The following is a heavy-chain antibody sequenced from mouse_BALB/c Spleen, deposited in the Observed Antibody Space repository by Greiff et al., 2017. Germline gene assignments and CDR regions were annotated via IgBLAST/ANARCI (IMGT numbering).Heavy chain of an antibody. D-gene: IGHD2-10*02. J-gene: IGHJ2*01. V-gene: IGHV1-80*01. CDR3: ARGRYGNPASCDY. Sequence: VQLVESGAELVRPGSSVKISCKASGYAFSSYWMNWVKQRPGQGLEWIGQIYPGDGDTNYNGKFKGKATLTADKSSSTAYMQLSSLTSEDSAVYFCARGRYGNPASCDYWGQGTTLTVSS. CDR1: GYAFSSYW. CDR2: IYPGDGDT.